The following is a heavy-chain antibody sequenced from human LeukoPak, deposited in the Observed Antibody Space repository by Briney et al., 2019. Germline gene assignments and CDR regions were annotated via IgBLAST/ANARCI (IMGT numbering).Heavy chain of an antibody. V-gene: IGHV3-21*01. CDR2: ISSSSSYI. D-gene: IGHD5-18*01. CDR1: GFTFSSYS. Sequence: PGGSLRLSCAASGFTFSSYSMNWVRQAPGKGLEWVSSISSSSSYIYYADSVKGRFTISRDNAKNSLYLQMNSLRAEDTAVYYCARDMYTSYGPYFGYWGQGTLVTVSS. J-gene: IGHJ4*02. CDR3: ARDMYTSYGPYFGY.